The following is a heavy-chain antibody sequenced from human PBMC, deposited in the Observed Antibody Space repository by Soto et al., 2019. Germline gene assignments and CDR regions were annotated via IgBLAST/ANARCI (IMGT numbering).Heavy chain of an antibody. J-gene: IGHJ4*02. Sequence: SETLSLTCSVSGGSITGSSSYWGWVRQPPEKGLEWIANIYYSGSTYYNPSLKSRVTMSVDTSKNQFSLELRSVTDADTAVYYCATSCSSSGCYFDYWGQGTLVTVSS. CDR1: GGSITGSSSY. D-gene: IGHD2-2*01. CDR2: IYYSGST. V-gene: IGHV4-39*01. CDR3: ATSCSSSGCYFDY.